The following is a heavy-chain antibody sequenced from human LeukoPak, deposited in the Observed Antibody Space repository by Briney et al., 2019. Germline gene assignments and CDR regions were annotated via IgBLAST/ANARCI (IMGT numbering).Heavy chain of an antibody. Sequence: PGGSLRLSCAASGFSFSSYAMSWVRQAPGKGLEWVSAISGSGGSTYYADSVKGRFTISRDNSKNTLYLQMNSLRAEDTAVYYCAKDLGLVRFLEWFQPVDYWDQGTLVTVSS. D-gene: IGHD3-3*01. J-gene: IGHJ4*02. CDR1: GFSFSSYA. V-gene: IGHV3-23*01. CDR3: AKDLGLVRFLEWFQPVDY. CDR2: ISGSGGST.